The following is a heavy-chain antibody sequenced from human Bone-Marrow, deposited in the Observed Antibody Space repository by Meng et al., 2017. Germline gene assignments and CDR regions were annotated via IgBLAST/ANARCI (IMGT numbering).Heavy chain of an antibody. V-gene: IGHV1-2*06. CDR2: INPNSGGT. CDR1: GYNFPDYY. J-gene: IGHJ4*02. Sequence: ASVKVSCKPSGYNFPDYYMHWVRQAAGQGLEWMGRINPNSGGTNYAQKFQGRVTMTRDTSISTAYMELSRLRSDDTAVYYCARGSRPGDNFDYWGQGTLVTVSS. CDR3: ARGSRPGDNFDY. D-gene: IGHD4-17*01.